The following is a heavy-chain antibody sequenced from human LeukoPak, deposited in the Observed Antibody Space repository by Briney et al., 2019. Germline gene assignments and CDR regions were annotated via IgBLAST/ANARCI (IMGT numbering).Heavy chain of an antibody. J-gene: IGHJ4*02. CDR2: IYHSGST. D-gene: IGHD2-2*01. V-gene: IGHV4-4*02. CDR1: SGSIIGSNW. Sequence: SGTLSLTCAVSSGSIIGSNWWSWVRQPPGKGLEWIGEIYHSGSTNYNPSLKSRVTISVDKSKSRFSLELTSVTAADTALYYCARGGYCSSTSCYVFDSWGQGTLVTVSS. CDR3: ARGGYCSSTSCYVFDS.